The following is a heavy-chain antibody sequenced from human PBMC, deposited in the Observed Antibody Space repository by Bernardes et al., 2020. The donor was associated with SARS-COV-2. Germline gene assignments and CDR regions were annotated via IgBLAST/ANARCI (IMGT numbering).Heavy chain of an antibody. CDR1: GFTFSNYG. CDR2: ISYDGSQK. J-gene: IGHJ4*02. D-gene: IGHD6-19*01. CDR3: AIGAVAGTESFGF. V-gene: IGHV3-30*03. Sequence: GGSLRLSCAGSGFTFSNYGMHWVRQAPGKGLEWVATISYDGSQKKYADSVKGRFTISRDNSKNTLFLQMNSLRTEDTAVHFWAIGAVAGTESFGFWGQGALVTVSS.